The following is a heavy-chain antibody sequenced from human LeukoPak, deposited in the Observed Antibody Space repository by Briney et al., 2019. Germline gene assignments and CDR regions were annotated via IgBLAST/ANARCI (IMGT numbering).Heavy chain of an antibody. Sequence: GASVKVSCKASGGTFSSYAISWVRQAPGQGLEWMGGIIPIFGTANYAQKFQGRVTITADESTSTAYMELSSLRSEDTAVYYCARGENSCGYNTWNYWGQGTLVTVSS. CDR3: ARGENSCGYNTWNY. CDR1: GGTFSSYA. J-gene: IGHJ4*02. CDR2: IIPIFGTA. D-gene: IGHD5-18*01. V-gene: IGHV1-69*13.